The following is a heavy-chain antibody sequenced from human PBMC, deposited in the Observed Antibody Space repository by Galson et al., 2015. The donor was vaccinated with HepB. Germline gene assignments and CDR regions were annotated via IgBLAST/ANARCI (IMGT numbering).Heavy chain of an antibody. J-gene: IGHJ4*02. V-gene: IGHV1-18*01. CDR1: GYTFTSYG. Sequence: SVKVSCKASGYTFTSYGISWVRQAPGQGPEWLGLITAYNGNTKFAQSLQGRVTMTTDTSTSTAYMELKSLRPDDTALYYCARVGLTYYYFDYWGQGTLVTVSS. CDR3: ARVGLTYYYFDY. CDR2: ITAYNGNT. D-gene: IGHD3/OR15-3a*01.